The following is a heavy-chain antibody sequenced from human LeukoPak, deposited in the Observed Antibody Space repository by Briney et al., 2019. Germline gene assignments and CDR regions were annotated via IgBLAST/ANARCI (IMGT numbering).Heavy chain of an antibody. V-gene: IGHV3-11*01. D-gene: IGHD2/OR15-2a*01. J-gene: IGHJ4*02. CDR2: ISSSGNTI. CDR1: GFTFSDYY. Sequence: GGSLRLSCAASGFTFSDYYMSRIRQAPGKGLEWVSYISSSGNTIYYADSVKGRFTISRDNARNSLHLQMNSLRADDTAVYYCAKNRGATAGTSDYWGPGTLVTVSS. CDR3: AKNRGATAGTSDY.